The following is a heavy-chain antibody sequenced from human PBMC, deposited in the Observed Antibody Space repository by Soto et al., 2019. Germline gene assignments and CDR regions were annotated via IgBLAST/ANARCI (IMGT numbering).Heavy chain of an antibody. CDR2: ISSSSNYI. D-gene: IGHD3-22*01. J-gene: IGHJ3*01. CDR3: ARGDYHDTSGPFSDAFDV. V-gene: IGHV3-21*01. Sequence: GGSLRLSCAASGFTFSSYSMIWVRQAPGKGLEWVSSISSSSNYIYYADSAKGRFTISRDNAKNSLYLQMNSLRAEDTAVYYCARGDYHDTSGPFSDAFDVWGQGTMVTVSS. CDR1: GFTFSSYS.